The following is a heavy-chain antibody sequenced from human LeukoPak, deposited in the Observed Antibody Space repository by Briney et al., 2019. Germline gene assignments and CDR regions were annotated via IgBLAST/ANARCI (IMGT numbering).Heavy chain of an antibody. CDR1: GFTFGDYA. V-gene: IGHV3-49*04. J-gene: IGHJ4*02. D-gene: IGHD3-9*01. CDR3: TREIRYFDWSPLDY. Sequence: PGGSLRLSCTASGFTFGDYAMSWVRQAPGKGLEWVGFIRSKAYGGTTEYAASVKGRFTISRDDSKSIAYLQVNSLKTEDTAVYYCTREIRYFDWSPLDYWGQGTLVTVSS. CDR2: IRSKAYGGTT.